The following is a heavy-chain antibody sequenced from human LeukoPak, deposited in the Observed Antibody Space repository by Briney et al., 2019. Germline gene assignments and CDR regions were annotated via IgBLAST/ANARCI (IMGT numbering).Heavy chain of an antibody. J-gene: IGHJ4*02. V-gene: IGHV3-21*01. Sequence: GGSLRLSCAASGFTFSSYSMNWVRQAPGKGLEWVSSISSSSSYIYYADSVKGRFTISRDNAKNSLYLQMNSLRAEDTAVYYCARVMSWEGYSGNDLDNWGQGTLVTVSS. CDR1: GFTFSSYS. D-gene: IGHD5-12*01. CDR2: ISSSSSYI. CDR3: ARVMSWEGYSGNDLDN.